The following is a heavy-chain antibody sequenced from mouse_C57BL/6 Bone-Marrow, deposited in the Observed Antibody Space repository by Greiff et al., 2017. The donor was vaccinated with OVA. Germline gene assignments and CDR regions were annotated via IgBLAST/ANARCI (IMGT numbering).Heavy chain of an antibody. V-gene: IGHV7-1*01. Sequence: EVKLVESGGGLVQSGRSLRLSCATSGFTFSDFYMEWVRQAPGKGLEWIAASRNKANDYTTEYSASVKGRFIVSRDTSQSILYLQMNALRAEDTAIYYCARASSMDYWGQGTSVTVSS. J-gene: IGHJ4*01. CDR3: ARASSMDY. CDR2: SRNKANDYTT. D-gene: IGHD1-1*01. CDR1: GFTFSDFY.